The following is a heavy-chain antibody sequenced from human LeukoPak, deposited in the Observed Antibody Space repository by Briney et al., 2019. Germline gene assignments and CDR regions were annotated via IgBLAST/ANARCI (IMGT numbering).Heavy chain of an antibody. J-gene: IGHJ4*02. Sequence: SETLSLTCAVSGGSFSGHYWNWIRQSPGKGLEWIGEINHGGSTNYNPSLKSRVTISVDTSQKQFSLRLSSVTAADTAVYYCARGRYVTTRGGAAAGFLDYWGQGTLVTVST. D-gene: IGHD6-13*01. V-gene: IGHV4-34*01. CDR1: GGSFSGHY. CDR3: ARGRYVTTRGGAAAGFLDY. CDR2: INHGGST.